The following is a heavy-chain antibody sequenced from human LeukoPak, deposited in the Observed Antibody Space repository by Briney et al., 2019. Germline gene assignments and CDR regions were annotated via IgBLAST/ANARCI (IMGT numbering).Heavy chain of an antibody. CDR3: ARATLEIVGATRTFDY. D-gene: IGHD1-26*01. CDR1: GFTFSSYW. V-gene: IGHV3-74*01. CDR2: INSDGTST. Sequence: GGSLRLSCAASGFTFSSYWMLWVRQAPGEGLVCVSRINSDGTSTTYADSVKGRFTISRDNARNTLYMQMNSLRAEDTAVYYCARATLEIVGATRTFDYWGQGTLVTVSS. J-gene: IGHJ4*02.